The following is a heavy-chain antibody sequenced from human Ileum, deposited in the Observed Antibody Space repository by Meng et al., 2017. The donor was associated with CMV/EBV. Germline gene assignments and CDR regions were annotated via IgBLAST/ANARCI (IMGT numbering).Heavy chain of an antibody. CDR3: ARGQDNHKGGVH. D-gene: IGHD1-14*01. Sequence: AAGLLKPSEPLSLTCDVYDASFSDFYWSWTRHLPGKGLEWIGEIHPSGSTHYNPSLESRVSISVHMSNNQFSLKVSSVTAADTAVYYCARGQDNHKGGVHWGQGTLVTVSS. V-gene: IGHV4-34*01. CDR1: DASFSDFY. J-gene: IGHJ4*02. CDR2: IHPSGST.